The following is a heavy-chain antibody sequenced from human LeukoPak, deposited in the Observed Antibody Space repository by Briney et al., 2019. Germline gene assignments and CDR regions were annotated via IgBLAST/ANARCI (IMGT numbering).Heavy chain of an antibody. CDR1: GYTLTELS. D-gene: IGHD5-18*01. J-gene: IGHJ3*02. CDR3: ATVDTAMGSYAFDI. Sequence: ASVKVSCKVSGYTLTELSMHWVRQAPGKGLEWMGGFDPEDGETIYAQKFQGRVTMTEDTSTDTAYMELSSLRSKDTAVYYCATVDTAMGSYAFDIWGQGTMVTVSS. V-gene: IGHV1-24*01. CDR2: FDPEDGET.